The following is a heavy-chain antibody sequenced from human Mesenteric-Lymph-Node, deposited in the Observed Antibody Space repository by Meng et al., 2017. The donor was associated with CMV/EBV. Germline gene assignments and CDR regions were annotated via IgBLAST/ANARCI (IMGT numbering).Heavy chain of an antibody. J-gene: IGHJ4*02. CDR3: AKGQYQLVYSFDY. V-gene: IGHV3-23*03. CDR2: IYSSGTTT. Sequence: LKISCAASGFTFSNYGMSWVRQAPGKGLEWVSVIYSSGTTTYSADSVKGRFTISRDNSKNTLYLQMNSLRAEDTAVYYCAKGQYQLVYSFDYWGQGTLVTVSS. D-gene: IGHD2-2*01. CDR1: GFTFSNYG.